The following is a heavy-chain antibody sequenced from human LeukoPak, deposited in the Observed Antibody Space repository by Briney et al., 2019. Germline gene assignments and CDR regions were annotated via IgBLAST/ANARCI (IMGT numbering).Heavy chain of an antibody. J-gene: IGHJ4*02. D-gene: IGHD3-22*01. CDR3: AREDYYEGSADY. Sequence: GGSLRLSCVTSGFTFRGYWMSWFRQAPGKGLEWVGNIQPDGSGAFYVDAMRGRFTISRDNAQNSLYLQINSLRAEDTAVYYCAREDYYEGSADYWGQGTLVTVSS. CDR1: GFTFRGYW. V-gene: IGHV3-7*01. CDR2: IQPDGSGA.